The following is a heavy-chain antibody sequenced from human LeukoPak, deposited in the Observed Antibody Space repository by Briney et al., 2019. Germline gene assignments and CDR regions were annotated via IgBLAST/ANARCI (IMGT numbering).Heavy chain of an antibody. CDR3: AKDRDDSSGYSIYFDY. D-gene: IGHD3-22*01. CDR1: GYTFISDD. Sequence: ASVKVSCKASGYTFISDDINWVRQATGQGLEWVGYMNPNSGNTGYAQKFQGRVTMTWNTAISTAYMELSSLTSEDTAVYYCAKDRDDSSGYSIYFDYWGQGTLVTVSS. V-gene: IGHV1-8*01. J-gene: IGHJ4*02. CDR2: MNPNSGNT.